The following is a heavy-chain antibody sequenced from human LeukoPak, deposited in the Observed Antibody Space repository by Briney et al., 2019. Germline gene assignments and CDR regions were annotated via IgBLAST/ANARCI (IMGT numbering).Heavy chain of an antibody. CDR3: AREGGPFDY. Sequence: SETLSLTCTVSGGSISSGSYYWSWIRQPAGKGLEWIGRIYTSGSTNYNPSLKSRVTTSVDTSKNQFSLKLSSVTAADTAVYYCAREGGPFDYWGQGTLVTVSS. D-gene: IGHD2-15*01. CDR2: IYTSGST. J-gene: IGHJ4*02. V-gene: IGHV4-61*02. CDR1: GGSISSGSYY.